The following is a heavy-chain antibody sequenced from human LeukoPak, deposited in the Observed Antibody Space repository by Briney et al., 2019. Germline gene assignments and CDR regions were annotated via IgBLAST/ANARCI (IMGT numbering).Heavy chain of an antibody. CDR2: FDPEDGET. D-gene: IGHD3-10*01. V-gene: IGHV1-24*01. J-gene: IGHJ5*02. Sequence: ASVKVSCKVSGYTLTELSMHWVRQARGKGLEWMGGFDPEDGETIYAQKFQGRVTMTEDTSTDTAYMELSSLRSEDTAVYYCIAWFVRIRGFDPWGQGTLVTVSS. CDR3: IAWFVRIRGFDP. CDR1: GYTLTELS.